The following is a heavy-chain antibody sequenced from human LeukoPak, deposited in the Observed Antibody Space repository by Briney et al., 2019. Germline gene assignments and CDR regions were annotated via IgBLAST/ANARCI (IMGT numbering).Heavy chain of an antibody. CDR2: IHSSGST. J-gene: IGHJ6*02. D-gene: IGHD3-16*01. Sequence: SETLSLTCTVSGGSISSYYWSWIRQPPGKKLEWIGYIHSSGSTSYNPSLRSRVAISADTSRNQVSLNLKFLTSADTAVYYCARDGGAPIYGLDVWGQGTTVTVSS. CDR3: ARDGGAPIYGLDV. V-gene: IGHV4-59*01. CDR1: GGSISSYY.